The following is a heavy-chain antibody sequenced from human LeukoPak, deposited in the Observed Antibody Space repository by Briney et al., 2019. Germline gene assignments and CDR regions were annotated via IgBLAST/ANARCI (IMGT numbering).Heavy chain of an antibody. Sequence: GGSLRLSCAASGFTFSDYYMSWIRQAPGKGLEWVSYISSGGSPIYYADSVKGRFTISRDNAKNSLYLQMNSLRAEDTAVYYCAKASTSYDFWSGYYNWGQGTLVTVSS. V-gene: IGHV3-11*04. CDR1: GFTFSDYY. J-gene: IGHJ4*02. D-gene: IGHD3-3*01. CDR3: AKASTSYDFWSGYYN. CDR2: ISSGGSPI.